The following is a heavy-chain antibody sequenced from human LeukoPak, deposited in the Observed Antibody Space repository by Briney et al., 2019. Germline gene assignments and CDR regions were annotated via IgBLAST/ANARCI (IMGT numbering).Heavy chain of an antibody. CDR1: GFTFSSYG. CDR2: IWYDGNNK. D-gene: IGHD3-3*01. J-gene: IGHJ4*02. V-gene: IGHV3-33*01. CDR3: AIDREVLEWLAYYFDY. Sequence: PGGSLRLSCAASGFTFSSYGMHWVRQAPGKGLEWVAVIWYDGNNKYYADSVKGRFTISRDNSKNTLYLQMNSLRAEDTAVYYCAIDREVLEWLAYYFDYWGQGTLVTVSS.